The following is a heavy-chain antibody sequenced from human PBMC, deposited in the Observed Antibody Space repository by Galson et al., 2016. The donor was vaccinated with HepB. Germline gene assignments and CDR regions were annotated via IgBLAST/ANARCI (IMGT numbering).Heavy chain of an antibody. CDR3: ARVIAVNDLWRGYPPNYIDH. J-gene: IGHJ4*02. CDR1: GYPFSSYS. Sequence: SVKVSCKASGYPFSSYSFGWVRQAPGQGLELMAWINAYNGNTHDEQKFQGRVTMTTDTSTNTAYMELSSLRSDDTAVFYCARVIAVNDLWRGYPPNYIDHWGQATLGTFSS. V-gene: IGHV1-18*01. D-gene: IGHD3-3*01. CDR2: INAYNGNT.